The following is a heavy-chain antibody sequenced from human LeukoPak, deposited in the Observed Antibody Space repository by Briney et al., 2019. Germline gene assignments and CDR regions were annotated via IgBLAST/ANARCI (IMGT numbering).Heavy chain of an antibody. Sequence: SETLSLTCTVSGGSISSYYWSWIRQHPGKGLEWIGYIYYSGSTYYNPSLKSRVTISVDTSKNQFSLKLSSVTAADTAVYYCARAGDYYDSSGSGWFDPWGQGTLVTVSS. CDR1: GGSISSYY. V-gene: IGHV4-59*06. CDR2: IYYSGST. J-gene: IGHJ5*02. D-gene: IGHD3-22*01. CDR3: ARAGDYYDSSGSGWFDP.